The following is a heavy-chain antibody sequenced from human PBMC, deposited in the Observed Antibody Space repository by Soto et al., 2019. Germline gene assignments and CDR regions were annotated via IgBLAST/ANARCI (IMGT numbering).Heavy chain of an antibody. D-gene: IGHD6-19*01. CDR1: GFTFDDYA. CDR3: AKYIKGPPPGKPPYSSGWYGLFDY. J-gene: IGHJ4*02. Sequence: SLRLSCAASGFTFDDYAMHWVRQAPGKGLEWVSGISWNSGSIGYADSVKGRFTISRDNAKNSLYLQMNSLRAEDTALYYCAKYIKGPPPGKPPYSSGWYGLFDYWGQGTLVTVSS. CDR2: ISWNSGSI. V-gene: IGHV3-9*01.